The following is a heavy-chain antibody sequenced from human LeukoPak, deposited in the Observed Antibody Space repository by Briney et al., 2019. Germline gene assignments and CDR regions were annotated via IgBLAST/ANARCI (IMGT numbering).Heavy chain of an antibody. CDR3: ARAVCPTIKFCDSSYFMDV. Sequence: PGGSLTLSCAASGFSFDDLGLTWVRQVPGKGLEWVAGINWNGASTGYADSVRGRFTISRDNAKNSLYLQMNSPRAEDTALYYCARAVCPTIKFCDSSYFMDVWGKGTTVNVS. V-gene: IGHV3-20*04. J-gene: IGHJ6*03. CDR1: GFSFDDLG. D-gene: IGHD6-6*01. CDR2: INWNGAST.